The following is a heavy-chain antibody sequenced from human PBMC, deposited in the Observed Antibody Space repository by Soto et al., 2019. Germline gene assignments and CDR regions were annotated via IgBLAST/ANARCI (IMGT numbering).Heavy chain of an antibody. J-gene: IGHJ4*02. V-gene: IGHV1-58*01. CDR3: AADNGDYYDSSGYYYDY. CDR2: IVVGSGNT. D-gene: IGHD3-22*01. Sequence: VKVSCKASGFTFTSSAVQWVRQARGQRLEWIGWIVVGSGNTNYAQKFQERVTITRDMSTSTAYMELSSLRSEDTAVYYCAADNGDYYDSSGYYYDYWGQGTLVTVSS. CDR1: GFTFTSSA.